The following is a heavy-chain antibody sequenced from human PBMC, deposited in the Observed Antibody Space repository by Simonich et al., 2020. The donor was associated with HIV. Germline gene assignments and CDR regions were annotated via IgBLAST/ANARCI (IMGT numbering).Heavy chain of an antibody. CDR2: MTPSTGGR. Sequence: QVQLVQSGAEVKKPGASVKVSCKASGYTFTSYYMHRVRQAPGQRLEWRGNMTPSTGGRSYANSFQGSITMTRDTSTSTVYMELSSPTSEDTAVYYCAREENWNQRQEGFYNWFDPWGQGTLVTVSS. V-gene: IGHV1-46*01. CDR3: AREENWNQRQEGFYNWFDP. D-gene: IGHD1-1*01. J-gene: IGHJ5*02. CDR1: GYTFTSYY.